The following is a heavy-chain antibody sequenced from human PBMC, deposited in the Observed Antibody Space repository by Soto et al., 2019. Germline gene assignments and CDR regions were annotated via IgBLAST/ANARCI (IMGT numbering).Heavy chain of an antibody. CDR1: GFTFSSYW. CDR2: INSDGSST. Sequence: GGSLRLSCVASGFTFSSYWMHWVRQAPGKGLVWVSRINSDGSSTSYADSVKGRFTISRDNAKNTLYLQMNSLRAEDTAVYYCARDSDYVTMIRGWWFDPWGQGTLVTVSS. D-gene: IGHD3-22*01. J-gene: IGHJ5*02. V-gene: IGHV3-74*01. CDR3: ARDSDYVTMIRGWWFDP.